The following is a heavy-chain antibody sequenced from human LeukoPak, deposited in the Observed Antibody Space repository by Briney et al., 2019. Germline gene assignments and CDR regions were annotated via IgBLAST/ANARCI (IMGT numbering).Heavy chain of an antibody. Sequence: SETLSLTCTVSGGSISSTNYYWGWIRQPPGKGLEWIGSIYYSGSTHYNPSLRSRVTMSVDTSKNQFSLKLSSVTAADTAVYYCASLDFGDYGDYWGEGTLVTVSS. CDR3: ASLDFGDYGDY. J-gene: IGHJ4*02. CDR1: GGSISSTNYY. CDR2: IYYSGST. V-gene: IGHV4-39*01. D-gene: IGHD4-17*01.